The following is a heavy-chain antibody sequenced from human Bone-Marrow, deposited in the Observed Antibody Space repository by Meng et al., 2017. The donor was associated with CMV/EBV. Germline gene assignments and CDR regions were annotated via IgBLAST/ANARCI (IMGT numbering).Heavy chain of an antibody. CDR1: GGTFSSYT. D-gene: IGHD2-2*01. CDR3: SSNIVVVAAAQKRDADNY. CDR2: IIPILGIA. J-gene: IGHJ4*02. V-gene: IGHV1-69*02. Sequence: SVKVSCKASGGTFSSYTSSWVRQPPGQGLEWLGRIIPILGIANYAQKFQGRVTITADKSTSTAYMELSSLRSEEAAVYYYSSNIVVVAAAQKRDADNYWGQGTLVTVSS.